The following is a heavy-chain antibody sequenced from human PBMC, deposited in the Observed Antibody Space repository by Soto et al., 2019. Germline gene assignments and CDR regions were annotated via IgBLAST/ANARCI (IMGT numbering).Heavy chain of an antibody. CDR3: SRDKRELVTLDD. CDR1: GGTFSSYA. V-gene: IGHV1-69*13. Sequence: SVQVSCKTSGGTFSSYAISWVRQAPGEGLEWMGGIIPTFGTANYAQKFQGRVTITADESTSRAYMELSSLRSEDTAVYYCSRDKRELVTLDDWGQGTLVTVSS. CDR2: IIPTFGTA. D-gene: IGHD1-26*01. J-gene: IGHJ1*01.